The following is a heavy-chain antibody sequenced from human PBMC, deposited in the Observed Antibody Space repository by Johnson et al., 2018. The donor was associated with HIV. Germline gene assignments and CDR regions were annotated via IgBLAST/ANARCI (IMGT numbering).Heavy chain of an antibody. V-gene: IGHV3-48*04. D-gene: IGHD3-10*01. CDR3: AGGYGSGSGDAFDI. CDR2: ISSSGSTI. J-gene: IGHJ3*02. Sequence: VQLVESGGGVVQPGRSLRLSCAASGFTFSSYAMHWVRQAPGKGLEWVSYISSSGSTIYYADSVKGRFTISRDNAKNSLYLQMNSLRAEDTAVYYCAGGYGSGSGDAFDIWGPGTMVTVSS. CDR1: GFTFSSYA.